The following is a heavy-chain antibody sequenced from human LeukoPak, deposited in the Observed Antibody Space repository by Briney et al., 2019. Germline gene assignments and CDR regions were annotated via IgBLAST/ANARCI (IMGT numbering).Heavy chain of an antibody. CDR1: GFTVSSND. CDR3: AREEGPLDY. CDR2: IYKGGST. J-gene: IGHJ4*02. V-gene: IGHV3-66*01. Sequence: PGGSLRLSCAASGFTVSSNDISWVRQAPGRGLEWVSLIYKGGSTYYADSVKGRFTVSRDNSRNTLYLQMNSLKTEDMAVYYCAREEGPLDYWGQGTLVTVSS.